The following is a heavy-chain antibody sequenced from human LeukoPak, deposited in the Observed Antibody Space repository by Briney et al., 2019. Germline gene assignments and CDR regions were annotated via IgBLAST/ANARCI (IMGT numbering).Heavy chain of an antibody. CDR1: GFSLTTYA. CDR2: ISDRGDST. J-gene: IGHJ4*02. V-gene: IGHV3-23*01. CDR3: AKGGSYRPNYFDY. D-gene: IGHD1-26*01. Sequence: PGGSLRLSCAASGFSLTTYAMGWVRQAPGKGLEWVSVISDRGDSTYYADSVKGRFTISRDSSKNTLYLQMNSLGGEDTALYYCAKGGSYRPNYFDYWGQGTLVTVSS.